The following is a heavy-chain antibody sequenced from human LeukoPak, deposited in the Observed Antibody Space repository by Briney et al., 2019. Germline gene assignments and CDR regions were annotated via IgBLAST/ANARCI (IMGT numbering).Heavy chain of an antibody. CDR3: ARGGSSWTLTIDY. Sequence: GGSLRLSCAASGFTFSSYAMSWVRQAPGKGLEWVSAISGSGGSTYYADSVKGRFTISRDNSKNTLYLQMNSLRAEDTAVYYCARGGSSWTLTIDYWGQGTLVTVSS. D-gene: IGHD6-13*01. J-gene: IGHJ4*02. V-gene: IGHV3-23*01. CDR1: GFTFSSYA. CDR2: ISGSGGST.